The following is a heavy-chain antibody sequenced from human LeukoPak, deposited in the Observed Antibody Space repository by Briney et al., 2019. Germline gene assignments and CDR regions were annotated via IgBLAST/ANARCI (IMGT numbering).Heavy chain of an antibody. CDR3: ARGPTRDGYCSSTGCYFLDF. V-gene: IGHV3-53*01. CDR2: IYTGGNT. J-gene: IGHJ4*02. D-gene: IGHD2-2*03. Sequence: PGGSLRLSCAASGLTVSVNYMNWVRQAPGKGLEWVSVIYTGGNTYYTDSVKGRFTISRDNSKNTLYLQMNSLRAEDTAVYYCARGPTRDGYCSSTGCYFLDFWGQGTLVTVSS. CDR1: GLTVSVNY.